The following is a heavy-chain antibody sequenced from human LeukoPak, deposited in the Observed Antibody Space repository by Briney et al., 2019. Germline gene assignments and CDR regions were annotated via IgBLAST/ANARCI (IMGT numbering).Heavy chain of an antibody. CDR3: ATLDY. J-gene: IGHJ4*02. CDR1: GFTFTSDA. CDR2: INSDGSST. Sequence: GGSLRLSCVASGFTFTSDAMNWVRRAPGKGLVWVSRINSDGSSTSYADSVKGRFTISRDNAKNTLYLQMNSLRAEDTAVYYCATLDYWGQGTLVTVSS. V-gene: IGHV3-74*01.